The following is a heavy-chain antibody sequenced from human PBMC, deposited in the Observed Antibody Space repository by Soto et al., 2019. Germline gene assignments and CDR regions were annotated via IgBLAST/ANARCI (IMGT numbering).Heavy chain of an antibody. CDR2: ISTYSDST. Sequence: ASVKVSCKAFGYTFTSYGIAWVRQAPGQGLEWMGWISTYSDSTNYAQTLQGRVTMTTDTSTTTASMELRSLTPDDTAVYYCVRGYSGSYNFEYWGQGTLVTVSS. J-gene: IGHJ4*02. CDR3: VRGYSGSYNFEY. V-gene: IGHV1-18*04. D-gene: IGHD1-26*01. CDR1: GYTFTSYG.